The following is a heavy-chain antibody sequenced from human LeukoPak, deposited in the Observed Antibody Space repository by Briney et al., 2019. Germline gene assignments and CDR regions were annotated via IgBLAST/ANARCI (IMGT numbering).Heavy chain of an antibody. D-gene: IGHD6-19*01. CDR3: ARDRIRGGSSGWRY. J-gene: IGHJ4*02. CDR1: GFTFSSYG. V-gene: IGHV3-33*01. CDR2: IWYDGSNK. Sequence: GGSLRLSCAASGFTFSSYGMHWVRQAPGKGLEWVAVIWYDGSNKYYADSVKGRFTISRDNSKNTLYLQMNSLRAEDTAVYYCARDRIRGGSSGWRYWGQGTLVTVSS.